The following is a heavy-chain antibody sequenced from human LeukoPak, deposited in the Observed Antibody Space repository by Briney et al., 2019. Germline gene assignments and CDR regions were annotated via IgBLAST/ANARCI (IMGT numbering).Heavy chain of an antibody. V-gene: IGHV3-30*03. D-gene: IGHD6-19*01. Sequence: GRSLRLSCAASGFTFSSYGMHWVRQAPGKGLEWVAVISYDGSNKYYADSVKGRFTISRDNSKNTLYLQMNSLRAEDTAVYYVMAGSNSGDYWGQGTLVTVSS. CDR1: GFTFSSYG. CDR2: ISYDGSNK. J-gene: IGHJ4*02. CDR3: MAGSNSGDY.